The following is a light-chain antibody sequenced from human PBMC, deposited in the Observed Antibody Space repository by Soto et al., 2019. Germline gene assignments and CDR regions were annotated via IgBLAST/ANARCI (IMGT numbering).Light chain of an antibody. V-gene: IGLV2-14*01. CDR2: EVN. Sequence: QSALTQPASVSGFPGQSITISCTGTSSAVGAYDYVSWYQQYPGKAPKLMIYEVNNRPSGVSNRFSGSKSDNTASLTISGVQAEDEADYYCNSYTGSVWVFGGGTKVTVL. CDR1: SSAVGAYDY. J-gene: IGLJ3*02. CDR3: NSYTGSVWV.